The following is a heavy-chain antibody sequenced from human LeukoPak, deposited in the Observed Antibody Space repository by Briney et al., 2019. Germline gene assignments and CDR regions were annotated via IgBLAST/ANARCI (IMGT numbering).Heavy chain of an antibody. D-gene: IGHD1-14*01. J-gene: IGHJ4*02. V-gene: IGHV3-23*01. CDR3: VKDRPKNRRTYYFDY. Sequence: GGSLRLSCAASGFTFSSYAMSWVRQAPGKGLEWVSAISGSGGSTYYADSVKGRFTISRDNSKNTLYLQMSSLRAEDTAVYYCVKDRPKNRRTYYFDYWGQGTLVTVSS. CDR2: ISGSGGST. CDR1: GFTFSSYA.